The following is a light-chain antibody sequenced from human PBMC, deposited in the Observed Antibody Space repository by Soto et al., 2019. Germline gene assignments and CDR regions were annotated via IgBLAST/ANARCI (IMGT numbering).Light chain of an antibody. CDR1: SGSFSTTYY. CDR2: STT. V-gene: IGLV8-61*01. Sequence: QTVVTQEPSFSVSPGGTVTLTCGLTSGSFSTTYYPSWYQQTPGQAPRTLIYSTTTRSSGVPDRFSGSILGNKAALTITGAQADDESDYYCVLYMGSGISVFGGGTKLTVL. J-gene: IGLJ3*02. CDR3: VLYMGSGISV.